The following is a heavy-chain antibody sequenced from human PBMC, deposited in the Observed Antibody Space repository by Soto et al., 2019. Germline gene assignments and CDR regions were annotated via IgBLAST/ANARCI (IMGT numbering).Heavy chain of an antibody. V-gene: IGHV1-18*01. CDR2: ISAKNGNT. CDR3: AREPPETPPDY. J-gene: IGHJ4*02. Sequence: ASVKVSCKTSGYTFSDYGISWVRQAPGQGLEWMGWISAKNGNTNFAREFRGRVSMTTDTSTSTVYMELRSLNPDDTAVYYCAREPPETPPDYWGQGTLVTVSS. CDR1: GYTFSDYG.